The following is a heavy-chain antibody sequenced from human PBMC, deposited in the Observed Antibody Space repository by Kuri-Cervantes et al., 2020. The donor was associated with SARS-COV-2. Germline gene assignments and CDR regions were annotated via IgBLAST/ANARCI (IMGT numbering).Heavy chain of an antibody. J-gene: IGHJ4*02. CDR1: GFTFSSYS. D-gene: IGHD1-1*01. CDR3: VRDGDHWNFDY. Sequence: GESLKISCAASGFTFSSYSMNWVRQAPGKGLEWVSSISSSSSYIYYADSVKGRFTISRDNAKDSLYLQMNSLRAKDTAVYYCVRDGDHWNFDYWGQGTLVTVSS. CDR2: ISSSSSYI. V-gene: IGHV3-21*01.